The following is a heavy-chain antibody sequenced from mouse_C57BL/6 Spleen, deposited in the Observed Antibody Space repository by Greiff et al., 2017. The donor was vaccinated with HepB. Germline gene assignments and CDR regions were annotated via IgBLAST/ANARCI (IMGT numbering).Heavy chain of an antibody. CDR3: ARNGYYGYYYAMDY. D-gene: IGHD1-2*01. CDR2: INPSSGYT. J-gene: IGHJ4*01. CDR1: GYTFNNYW. Sequence: VQLQQSGAELAKPGASVKLSCKASGYTFNNYWMHWVKQRPGQGLEWIGYINPSSGYTKYNQKFKDKATLTADRSSSTAYMQVSSLTSEDSAVYYCARNGYYGYYYAMDYWGQGTSVTVSS. V-gene: IGHV1-7*01.